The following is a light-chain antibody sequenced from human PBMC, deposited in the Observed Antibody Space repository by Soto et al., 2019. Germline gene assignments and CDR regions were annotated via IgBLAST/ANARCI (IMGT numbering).Light chain of an antibody. V-gene: IGKV1-5*03. CDR3: QQYNSYSTFGPAT. CDR1: QSISTW. Sequence: DIQMTQSPSTVSAYVGDSVTITCRASQSISTWLAWYQQKPGKAPKLLIYSASDLESGVPSRFSGSGFGTEFTLTITSLQPDDFATYYCQQYNSYSTFGPATFGQGTKVDIK. J-gene: IGKJ1*01. CDR2: SAS.